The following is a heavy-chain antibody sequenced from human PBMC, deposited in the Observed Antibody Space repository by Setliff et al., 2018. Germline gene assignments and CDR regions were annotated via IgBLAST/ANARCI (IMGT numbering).Heavy chain of an antibody. CDR3: ASLAPDYGDYEPQEYFQH. Sequence: GGSLRLSCAASGFTFSNYWMSWVRQTPGKGLEWVAHIKQDGSDKYYVDSVKGQFTISRDNAKNSLYLQMNSLGAEDTAVYYCASLAPDYGDYEPQEYFQHWGQGTLVTVSS. J-gene: IGHJ1*01. V-gene: IGHV3-7*01. CDR2: IKQDGSDK. CDR1: GFTFSNYW. D-gene: IGHD4-17*01.